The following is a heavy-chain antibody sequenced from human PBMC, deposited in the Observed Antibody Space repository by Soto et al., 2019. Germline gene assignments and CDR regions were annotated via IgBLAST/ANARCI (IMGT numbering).Heavy chain of an antibody. CDR1: GFTFSSYA. J-gene: IGHJ6*02. D-gene: IGHD1-26*01. Sequence: AGGSLRLSCAASGFTFSSYAMSWVRQAPGKGLEWVSAISGSGGSTYYADSVKGRFTISRDNSKNTLYLQMNSLRAEDTAVYYCAKGGRELQNYYYYGMDVWGQGTTVTVSS. CDR2: ISGSGGST. V-gene: IGHV3-23*01. CDR3: AKGGRELQNYYYYGMDV.